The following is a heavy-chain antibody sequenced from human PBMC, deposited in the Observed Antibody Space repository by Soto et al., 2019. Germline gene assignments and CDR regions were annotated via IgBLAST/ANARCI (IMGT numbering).Heavy chain of an antibody. J-gene: IGHJ6*02. CDR1: GDSVSSNSAA. D-gene: IGHD5-12*01. CDR3: ARGGYDWSYYYYYGMDV. V-gene: IGHV6-1*01. Sequence: PSQTLSLTCVISGDSVSSNSAAWNWIRQSPSRGLEWLGRTYYRSKWYNDYAVSVKSRITINPDTSKNQFSLQLNSVTPEDTAVYYCARGGYDWSYYYYYGMDVWGQGTTVTVSS. CDR2: TYYRSKWYN.